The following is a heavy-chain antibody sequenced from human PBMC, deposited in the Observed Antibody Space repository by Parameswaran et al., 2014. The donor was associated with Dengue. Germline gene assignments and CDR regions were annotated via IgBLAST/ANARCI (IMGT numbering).Heavy chain of an antibody. CDR3: ARGPSRYSSGWYWFDP. J-gene: IGHJ5*02. V-gene: IGHV3-74*01. CDR2: INSDGSST. D-gene: IGHD6-19*01. Sequence: KGLVWVSRINSDGSSTGYADSVKGRFTISRDNAKNTLYLQMNSLRAEDTAVYYCARGPSRYSSGWYWFDPWGQGTLVTVSS.